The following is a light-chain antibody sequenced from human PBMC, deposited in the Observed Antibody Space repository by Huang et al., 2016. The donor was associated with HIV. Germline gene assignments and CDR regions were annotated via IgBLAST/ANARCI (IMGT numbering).Light chain of an antibody. J-gene: IGKJ5*01. V-gene: IGKV1-13*02. CDR1: QDIGTS. Sequence: QLTQSPPSLSASVGDPIIISCRASQDIGTSLAWYQQKTGRAPKLLISGAPTLQTGVPSRFSGDSAGTCFTLFITGLQPEDFATYYCQQLHTYPITFGQGTRLDIK. CDR3: QQLHTYPIT. CDR2: GAP.